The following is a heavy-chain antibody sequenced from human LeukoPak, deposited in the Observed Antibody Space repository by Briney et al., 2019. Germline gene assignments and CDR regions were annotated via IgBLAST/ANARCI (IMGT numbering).Heavy chain of an antibody. D-gene: IGHD5-24*01. CDR2: IKQDGSEK. V-gene: IGHV3-7*01. J-gene: IGHJ6*03. CDR1: GGSFSGYY. CDR3: AREKDGFPDYYYYYMDV. Sequence: ETLSLTCAVYGGSFSGYYWSWVRQAPGKGLEWVANIKQDGSEKYYVDSVKGRFTISRDNAKNSLYLQMNSLRAEDTAVYYCAREKDGFPDYYYYYMDVWGKGTTVTVSS.